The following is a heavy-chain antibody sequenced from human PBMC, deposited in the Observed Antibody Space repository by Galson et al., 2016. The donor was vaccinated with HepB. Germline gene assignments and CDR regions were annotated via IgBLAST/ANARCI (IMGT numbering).Heavy chain of an antibody. J-gene: IGHJ4*02. CDR1: GFTFSSYG. CDR2: ITYNSGTI. Sequence: SLRLSCAASGFTFSSYGMNWVRQAPGKGLEWVSYITYNSGTIYYADSVKGRFTISRDNARNSLFLQLNSLRAGDTAVYFCARDHNSAWYNWGQGTLVTVSS. D-gene: IGHD6-19*01. CDR3: ARDHNSAWYN. V-gene: IGHV3-48*04.